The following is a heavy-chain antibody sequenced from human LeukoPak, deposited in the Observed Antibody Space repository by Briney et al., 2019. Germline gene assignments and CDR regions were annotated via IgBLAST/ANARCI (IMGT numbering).Heavy chain of an antibody. J-gene: IGHJ6*03. CDR1: GFTFSSYS. CDR2: ISTSSSYI. D-gene: IGHD5-24*01. CDR3: ARVPWLQSGNYMDV. Sequence: KPGGSLRLSCAASGFTFSSYSMNWVRQAPGKGLEWVSFISTSSSYIYLADSVKGRFTISRDNAKNSLHLQMNSLRVDDTAVYYCARVPWLQSGNYMDVWGKGTTVTVSS. V-gene: IGHV3-21*01.